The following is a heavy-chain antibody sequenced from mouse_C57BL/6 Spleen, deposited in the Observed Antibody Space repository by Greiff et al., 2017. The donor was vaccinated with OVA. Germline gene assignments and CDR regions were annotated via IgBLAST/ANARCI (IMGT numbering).Heavy chain of an antibody. CDR2: ISYDGSN. CDR3: ARAPIYYYGSSYLWYFDV. V-gene: IGHV3-6*01. D-gene: IGHD1-1*01. J-gene: IGHJ1*03. CDR1: GYSITSGYY. Sequence: DVQLQESGPGLVKPSQSLSLTCSVTGYSITSGYYWNWIRQFPGNKLEWMGYISYDGSNNYNPSLKNRISITRDTSKNQFFLKLNSVTTEDTATYYCARAPIYYYGSSYLWYFDVWGTGTTVTVSS.